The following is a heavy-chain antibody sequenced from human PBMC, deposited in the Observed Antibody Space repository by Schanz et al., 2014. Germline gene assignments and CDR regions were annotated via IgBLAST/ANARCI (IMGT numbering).Heavy chain of an antibody. V-gene: IGHV3-NL1*01. D-gene: IGHD6-19*01. Sequence: QVQLVESGGGVVQPGGSLRLSCAASGFAFKSYGMFWVRQAPGKGPEWVAVIYSGGSTFYTDSVKGRFTISRDNSKNTLYLQMNSLIAEDTAVYYCAKCIGWYGRCAFDIWGQGTMVTVSS. CDR1: GFAFKSYG. CDR2: IYSGGST. CDR3: AKCIGWYGRCAFDI. J-gene: IGHJ3*02.